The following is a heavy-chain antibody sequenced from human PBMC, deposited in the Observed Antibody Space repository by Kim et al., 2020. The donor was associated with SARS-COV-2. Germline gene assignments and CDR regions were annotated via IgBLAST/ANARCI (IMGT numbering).Heavy chain of an antibody. J-gene: IGHJ4*02. D-gene: IGHD5-18*01. CDR1: GGSISSGSYY. V-gene: IGHV4-61*02. CDR3: ARGEDGYSPFDY. CDR2: IYTSGST. Sequence: SETLSLTCTVSGGSISSGSYYWSWIRQPAGKGLEWIGRIYTSGSTNYNPSLKSRVTISVDTSKNQFSLKLSSVTAADTAVYYCARGEDGYSPFDYWGQGTLVTVSS.